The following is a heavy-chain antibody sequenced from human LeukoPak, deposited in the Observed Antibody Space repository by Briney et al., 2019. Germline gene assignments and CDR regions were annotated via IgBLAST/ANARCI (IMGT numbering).Heavy chain of an antibody. CDR2: ISSSGSTI. CDR3: ARESVLDYDFWSGYYTGLGYFDY. Sequence: GGSLRLSCAASGFTFSSYEMNWVRQAPGKGLEWVSYISSSGSTIYYADSVKGRFTISRDNAKNSLYLQMNSLRAEDTAIYYCARESVLDYDFWSGYYTGLGYFDYWGQGTLVTVSS. V-gene: IGHV3-48*03. J-gene: IGHJ4*02. D-gene: IGHD3-3*01. CDR1: GFTFSSYE.